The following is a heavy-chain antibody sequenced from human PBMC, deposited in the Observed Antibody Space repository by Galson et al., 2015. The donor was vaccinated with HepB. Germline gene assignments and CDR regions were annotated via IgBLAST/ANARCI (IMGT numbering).Heavy chain of an antibody. J-gene: IGHJ6*03. D-gene: IGHD3-10*01. CDR2: MNPNSGNT. CDR3: ARGRRVRGVIGRNYYYYYMDV. CDR1: GYTFTSHD. Sequence: SVKVSCKASGYTFTSHDINWVRQATGQGLEWMGWMNPNSGNTGYAQKFQGRVTMTRNTSISTAYMELSSLRSEDTAVYYCARGRRVRGVIGRNYYYYYMDVWGKGTTVTVSS. V-gene: IGHV1-8*01.